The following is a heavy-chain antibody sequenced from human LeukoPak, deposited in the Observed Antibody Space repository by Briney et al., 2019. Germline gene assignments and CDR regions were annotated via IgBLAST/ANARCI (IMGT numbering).Heavy chain of an antibody. CDR1: GITFSSYG. CDR2: ISHDGNNK. D-gene: IGHD2-15*01. V-gene: IGHV3-30*03. CDR3: ELWVLAAASDI. J-gene: IGHJ3*02. Sequence: QPGGSLRLSCAASGITFSSYGMYWVRQAPGKGLEWVAVISHDGNNKYYADSVKGRFTISRDNSKNTLYLQMNSLRAEDTAVYYCELWVLAAASDIWGQGTMVTVSS.